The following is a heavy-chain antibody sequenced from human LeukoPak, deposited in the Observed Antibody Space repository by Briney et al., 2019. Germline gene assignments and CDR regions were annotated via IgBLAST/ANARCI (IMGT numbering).Heavy chain of an antibody. Sequence: KPSETLSLTCAVYGGSFSGYYWSWIRQPPGRGLEWIGEINHSGSTNYNPSLKSRVTISVDTSKNQFSLKLSSMTAADTAVYYCARGPRGIYHYWGQGTLVTVSS. CDR1: GGSFSGYY. CDR2: INHSGST. J-gene: IGHJ4*02. D-gene: IGHD6-13*01. CDR3: ARGPRGIYHY. V-gene: IGHV4-34*01.